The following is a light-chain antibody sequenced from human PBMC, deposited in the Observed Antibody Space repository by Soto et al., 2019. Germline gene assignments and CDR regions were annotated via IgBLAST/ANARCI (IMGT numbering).Light chain of an antibody. CDR2: LHSDGRH. CDR3: QTWGAGYHGV. J-gene: IGLJ3*02. CDR1: SGHSNYA. V-gene: IGLV4-69*01. Sequence: QPVLTQSPSASASLGASVKLTCTLSSGHSNYAVAWLQQQPEKGPRYLMKLHSDGRHIKGDGIPDRFSGSSSGTERYLTIASLQSDDEADYCCQTWGAGYHGVFGGGTKVTVL.